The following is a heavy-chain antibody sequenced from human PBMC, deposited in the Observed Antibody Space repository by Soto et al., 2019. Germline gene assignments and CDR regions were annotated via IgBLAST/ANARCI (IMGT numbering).Heavy chain of an antibody. V-gene: IGHV3-15*01. J-gene: IGHJ5*02. Sequence: KPVGSLRLSCATSGFSFQNAWMIWVRQAPGKGLEWVGRINGQPGGGTTDYAAPVKGRFTISRDDSRNTLYLQMNSLKTEDTAVYYCTTEITYSGSDHQPAWGQGTMVTVSP. CDR3: TTEITYSGSDHQPA. D-gene: IGHD3-22*01. CDR2: INGQPGGGTT. CDR1: GFSFQNAW.